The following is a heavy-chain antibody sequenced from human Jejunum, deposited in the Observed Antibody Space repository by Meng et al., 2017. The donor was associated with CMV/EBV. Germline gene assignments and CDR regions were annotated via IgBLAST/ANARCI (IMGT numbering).Heavy chain of an antibody. CDR2: IRTKPNNYAA. V-gene: IGHV3-73*01. Sequence: SGYIFSGSAIHWVRQASGKGLEWIGRIRTKPNNYAAEYAASLRDRFTISRDDSKNTAYLQMNSLRTEDTAVYYCTRLWSTGGFDPWGQGTQGTVS. D-gene: IGHD2-2*01. CDR1: GYIFSGSA. CDR3: TRLWSTGGFDP. J-gene: IGHJ5*02.